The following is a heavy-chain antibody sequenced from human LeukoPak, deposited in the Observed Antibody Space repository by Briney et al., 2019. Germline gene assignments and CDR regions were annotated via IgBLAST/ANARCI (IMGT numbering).Heavy chain of an antibody. J-gene: IGHJ4*02. CDR1: GFTFSSYA. V-gene: IGHV3-23*01. Sequence: GGSLRLSCAASGFTFSSYAMSWVRQAPGKGLEWVSAISGSGGSTYYADSVKGWFTISRDNSKNTLYLQMNSLRAEDTAVYYCAKEGDVEMATAPDYWGQGTLVTVSS. CDR2: ISGSGGST. CDR3: AKEGDVEMATAPDY. D-gene: IGHD5-24*01.